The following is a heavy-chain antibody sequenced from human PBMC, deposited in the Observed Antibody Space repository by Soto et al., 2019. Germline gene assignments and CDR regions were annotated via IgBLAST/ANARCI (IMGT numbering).Heavy chain of an antibody. CDR2: ISAYNGNT. CDR3: ARDPLPYDILTDEGAFDI. D-gene: IGHD3-9*01. V-gene: IGHV1-18*01. J-gene: IGHJ3*02. Sequence: ASVKVSCKASGYTFTSYGISWVRQAPGQGLEWMGWISAYNGNTNYAQKLQGRVTMTTDTSTSTAYMELRSLRSDDTAVYYCARDPLPYDILTDEGAFDIWGQGTMVTVSS. CDR1: GYTFTSYG.